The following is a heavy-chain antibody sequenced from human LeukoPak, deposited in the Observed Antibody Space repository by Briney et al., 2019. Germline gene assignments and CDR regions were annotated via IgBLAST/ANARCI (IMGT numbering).Heavy chain of an antibody. CDR2: ISGSGGST. Sequence: GGSLRLSCAASGFTFSSYAMSWVRQAPGKGLEWVSAISGSGGSTDYADSVKGRFTISRDNSKNTLYLQMNGLRAEDTAVYYCAKSPRWSDPNWFDPWGQGTLVTVSS. CDR1: GFTFSSYA. J-gene: IGHJ5*02. D-gene: IGHD4-23*01. V-gene: IGHV3-23*01. CDR3: AKSPRWSDPNWFDP.